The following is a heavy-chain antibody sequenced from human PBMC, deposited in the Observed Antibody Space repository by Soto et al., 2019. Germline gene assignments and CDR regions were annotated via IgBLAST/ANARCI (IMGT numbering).Heavy chain of an antibody. CDR2: ISYDGSNK. CDR1: GFTFSSYG. CDR3: ARGWLRAWFDP. V-gene: IGHV3-30*03. J-gene: IGHJ5*02. Sequence: SLRLSFAASGFTFSSYGMHWVRQAPGKGLEWVAVISYDGSNKYYADSVKGRFTISRDNSKNTLYLQMNSLRAEDTAVYYCARGWLRAWFDPWGQGTLVTVSS. D-gene: IGHD6-19*01.